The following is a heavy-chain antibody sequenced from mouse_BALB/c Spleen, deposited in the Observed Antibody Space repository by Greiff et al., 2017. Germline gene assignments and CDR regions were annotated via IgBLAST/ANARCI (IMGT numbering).Heavy chain of an antibody. J-gene: IGHJ1*01. CDR2: INPGSGGT. CDR1: GYAFTNYL. CDR3: ARGDDYVRYFDV. Sequence: VQLKESGAELVRPGTSVKVSCKASGYAFTNYLIEWVKQRPGQGLEWIGVINPGSGGTNYNEKFKGKATLTADKSSSTAYMQLSSLTSDDSAVYFCARGDDYVRYFDVWGAGTTVTVSS. D-gene: IGHD2-4*01. V-gene: IGHV1-54*01.